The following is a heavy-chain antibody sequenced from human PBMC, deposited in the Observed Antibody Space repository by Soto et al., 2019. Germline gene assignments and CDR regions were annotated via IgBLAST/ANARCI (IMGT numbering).Heavy chain of an antibody. CDR3: TRMPGGGWQRFFDY. Sequence: EVKLLESGGALVQPGGSLRLSCEASGFTFIDHDMSWVRQAPGKGLEWVSSITVGGAQKDYGQSVKGRFTISRDNSNDPLFPQMDRLKVEDTAIYYCTRMPGGGWQRFFDYWGQGTVVTVSS. CDR2: ITVGGAQK. CDR1: GFTFIDHD. D-gene: IGHD5-12*01. J-gene: IGHJ4*02. V-gene: IGHV3-23*01.